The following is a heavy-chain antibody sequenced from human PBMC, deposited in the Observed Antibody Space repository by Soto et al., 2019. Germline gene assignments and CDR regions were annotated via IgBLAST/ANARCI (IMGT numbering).Heavy chain of an antibody. CDR3: AKDESYSSSPKYYFDY. CDR2: ISYDGSNK. J-gene: IGHJ4*02. V-gene: IGHV3-30*18. CDR1: GFTFSSYG. Sequence: GGSLRLSCAASGFTFSSYGMHWVRQAPGKGLEWVAVISYDGSNKYYADSVKGRFTISRDNSKNTLYLQMNSLRAEDTAVYYCAKDESYSSSPKYYFDYWGQGTLVTVSS. D-gene: IGHD6-6*01.